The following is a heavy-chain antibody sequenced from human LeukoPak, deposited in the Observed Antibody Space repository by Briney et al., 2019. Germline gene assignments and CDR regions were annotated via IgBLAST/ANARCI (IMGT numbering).Heavy chain of an antibody. D-gene: IGHD2-2*01. CDR1: GYTFTGYY. V-gene: IGHV1-2*02. Sequence: GASVKVSCKASGYTFTGYYMHWVRQAPGQGLEWMGWINPNSGGTNYAQKFQGRVTMTRDTSISTAYMELSRLRSDDTAVYYCARVPSGEYQHLNYYYYYMDVWGKGTTVTVSS. CDR2: INPNSGGT. CDR3: ARVPSGEYQHLNYYYYYMDV. J-gene: IGHJ6*03.